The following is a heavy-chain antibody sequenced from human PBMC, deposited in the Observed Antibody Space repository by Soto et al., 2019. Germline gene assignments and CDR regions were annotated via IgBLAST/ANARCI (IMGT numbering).Heavy chain of an antibody. CDR3: ARDYPRNTIFGVVYYYYGMDV. CDR2: ISSSSSHM. D-gene: IGHD3-3*01. CDR1: GFTFSSYS. Sequence: EVQLVESGGGLVKPGGSLRLSCAASGFTFSSYSMNWVRQAPGKGLEWVSSISSSSSHMYYADSVKGRFTISRDNAKNSLYLQMNSLRAEDTAVYYSARDYPRNTIFGVVYYYYGMDVWGQGTTVTVSS. J-gene: IGHJ6*02. V-gene: IGHV3-21*01.